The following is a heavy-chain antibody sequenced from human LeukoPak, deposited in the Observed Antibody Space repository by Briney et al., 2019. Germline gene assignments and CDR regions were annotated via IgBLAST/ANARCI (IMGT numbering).Heavy chain of an antibody. J-gene: IGHJ5*02. CDR2: IYYSGTT. D-gene: IGHD6-13*01. CDR1: GGSIDSNS. V-gene: IGHV4-59*01. Sequence: SETLSLTCTVSGGSIDSNSWTWIRQPPRKGLEWIGYIYYSGTTNYNTSLKSRVTMSVDMSKNQFSLKLSSVTAADTAVYYCARRSSSWKNWFDPWGQGTLVTVSS. CDR3: ARRSSSWKNWFDP.